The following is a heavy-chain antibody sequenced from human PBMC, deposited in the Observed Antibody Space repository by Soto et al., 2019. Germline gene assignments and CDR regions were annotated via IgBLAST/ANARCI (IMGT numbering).Heavy chain of an antibody. CDR3: ARLAGGYNGFFDY. CDR2: IYYSGST. D-gene: IGHD1-26*01. J-gene: IGHJ4*02. Sequence: PSETLSLTCAVSGGSISRGDYYWSWIRQSPGKGLEWIGYIYYSGSTYYNPSLKSPLTISVDTSKNQLSPKLSSVTAADTAVYYCARLAGGYNGFFDYWGQGALVTVSS. V-gene: IGHV4-30-4*01. CDR1: GGSISRGDYY.